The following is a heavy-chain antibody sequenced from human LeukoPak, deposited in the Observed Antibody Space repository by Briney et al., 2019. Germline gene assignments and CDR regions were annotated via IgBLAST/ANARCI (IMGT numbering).Heavy chain of an antibody. CDR2: ISGSGGSA. J-gene: IGHJ4*02. Sequence: GGSLRLSCAASGFTFRSYAMSWVRQAPGKGLEWVSAISGSGGSAYYADSVRGRFTISRDNSKNTLYLHMNSLRAEDTALYYCARNYYEPTYDYYFDCWGQGTLVTVSS. CDR1: GFTFRSYA. CDR3: ARNYYEPTYDYYFDC. D-gene: IGHD1-26*01. V-gene: IGHV3-23*01.